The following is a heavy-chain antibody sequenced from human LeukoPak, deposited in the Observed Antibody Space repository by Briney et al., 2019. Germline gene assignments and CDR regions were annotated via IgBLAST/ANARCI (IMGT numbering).Heavy chain of an antibody. Sequence: SETLSLTCAVYGGSFSGYYWSWIRQPPGKGLEWIGEINHSGSTNYNPSLKSRVTISVDTSKNQFSLKLSSVTAADTAVYYCAGSGSYWVRDNWFDPWGQGTLVTVSS. CDR3: AGSGSYWVRDNWFDP. CDR1: GGSFSGYY. D-gene: IGHD1-26*01. J-gene: IGHJ5*02. CDR2: INHSGST. V-gene: IGHV4-34*01.